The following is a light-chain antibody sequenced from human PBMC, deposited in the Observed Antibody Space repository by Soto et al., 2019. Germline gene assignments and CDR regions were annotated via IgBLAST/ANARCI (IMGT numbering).Light chain of an antibody. CDR1: SSNIGAGYD. CDR3: QSYDSSLSGFYV. J-gene: IGLJ1*01. V-gene: IGLV1-40*01. CDR2: GNS. Sequence: QSVLTQPPSVSGAPGQSVTISCTGSSSNIGAGYDVHWYQQFPGTAPKLLIYGNSNRPSGVPDRFSGSKSGTSASLAITGLQAEDEADYYCQSYDSSLSGFYVFGTGTKVTVL.